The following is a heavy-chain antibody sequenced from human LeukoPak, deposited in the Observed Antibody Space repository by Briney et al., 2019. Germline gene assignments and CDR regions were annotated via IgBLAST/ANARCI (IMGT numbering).Heavy chain of an antibody. Sequence: MSSETLSLTCAVYGGSFSGYYWSWIRQPPGKGLEWIGEINHSGSTNYNPSLKSRVTISVDTSKNQFSLKLSSVTAADTAVYYCARAGYSYGWYFDYWGQGTLVTVSS. D-gene: IGHD5-18*01. CDR3: ARAGYSYGWYFDY. CDR2: INHSGST. V-gene: IGHV4-34*01. CDR1: GGSFSGYY. J-gene: IGHJ4*02.